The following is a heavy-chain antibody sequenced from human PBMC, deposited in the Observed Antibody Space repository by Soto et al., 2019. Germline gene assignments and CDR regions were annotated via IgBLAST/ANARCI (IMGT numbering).Heavy chain of an antibody. CDR1: GDSVSSNSAG. D-gene: IGHD1-26*01. J-gene: IGHJ4*01. V-gene: IGHV6-1*01. CDR2: TYYRSKWYY. CDR3: ARGEQYSGRIFDY. Sequence: SQTLSLTCAIAGDSVSSNSAGWSWVRQSPSRGLEWLGRTYYRSKWYYEYAVSVRGRITINPDTSKNQYSLQLNSVTPEDTAVYFCARGEQYSGRIFDYWGQGTLVTVSS.